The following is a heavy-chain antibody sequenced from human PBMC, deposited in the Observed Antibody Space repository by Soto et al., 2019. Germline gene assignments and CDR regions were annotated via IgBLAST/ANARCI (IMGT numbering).Heavy chain of an antibody. CDR1: GDSISTAY. CDR3: ARGEWFRRDYGMDV. Sequence: QVQLQESGPGLVKPSETLSLTCTVSGDSISTAYWSWIRQPPGKRLEYIGFIYNGGSPNYNPSLESRVTISPDTSKNQFSLKLNSVTAADTAVYYCARGEWFRRDYGMDVWGRGTTVTVS. V-gene: IGHV4-59*01. CDR2: IYNGGSP. D-gene: IGHD3-3*01. J-gene: IGHJ6*02.